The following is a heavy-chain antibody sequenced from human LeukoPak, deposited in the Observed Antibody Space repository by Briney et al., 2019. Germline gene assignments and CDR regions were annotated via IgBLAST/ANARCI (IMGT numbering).Heavy chain of an antibody. CDR3: AKDIAQGYTFGYIEQDY. D-gene: IGHD5-18*01. CDR2: ISESGSGT. V-gene: IGHV3-23*01. CDR1: GFTFSSYA. J-gene: IGHJ4*02. Sequence: PGGSLRLSCAASGFTFSSYAMSWVRQAPGKGLEWVSAISESGSGTYYADSVKGRFTISRDNSKDTLSLQMNSLRAEDTAVYYCAKDIAQGYTFGYIEQDYWGQGTLVTVSS.